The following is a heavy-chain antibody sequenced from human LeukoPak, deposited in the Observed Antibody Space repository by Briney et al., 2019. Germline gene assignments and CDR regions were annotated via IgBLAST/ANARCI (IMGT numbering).Heavy chain of an antibody. V-gene: IGHV3-23*01. Sequence: GGSLRLSCAASGFTFSSEVMSWVRQAPGKGLEWVSAISGSGGGIYYADSVKGRSTISRDNSKDTLYLQMNSPRAEDTAVYYCAKGYSSGWYDADFDSWGQGTLVTVSS. CDR1: GFTFSSEV. CDR3: AKGYSSGWYDADFDS. J-gene: IGHJ4*02. D-gene: IGHD6-19*01. CDR2: ISGSGGGI.